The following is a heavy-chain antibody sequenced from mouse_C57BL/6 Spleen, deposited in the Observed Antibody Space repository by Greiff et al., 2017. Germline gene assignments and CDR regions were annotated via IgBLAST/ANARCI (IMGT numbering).Heavy chain of an antibody. J-gene: IGHJ4*01. Sequence: QVQLQQSGPGLVQPSQSLSITCTVSGFSLTSYGVHWVRQSPGKGLEWLGVIWRGGSTDYNAAFMSRLSITKDNSKSQVFFKMNSLQADDTAIYYCAKNRGTGTSGDYYAMDYWGQGTSVTVSS. V-gene: IGHV2-5*01. D-gene: IGHD4-1*01. CDR3: AKNRGTGTSGDYYAMDY. CDR1: GFSLTSYG. CDR2: IWRGGST.